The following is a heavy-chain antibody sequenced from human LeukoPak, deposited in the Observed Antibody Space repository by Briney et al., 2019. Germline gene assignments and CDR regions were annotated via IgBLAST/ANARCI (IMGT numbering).Heavy chain of an antibody. Sequence: SETLSLTCTVSGGSISSYHWSWIRQPPGKGLEWIGYIYYSGSTNYNPSLKSRVTISVDTSKNQFSLKLSSVTAADTAVYYCARARSGDFWSGYYYYYGMDVWGQGTTVTVSS. CDR3: ARARSGDFWSGYYYYYGMDV. D-gene: IGHD3-3*01. CDR1: GGSISSYH. CDR2: IYYSGST. V-gene: IGHV4-59*01. J-gene: IGHJ6*02.